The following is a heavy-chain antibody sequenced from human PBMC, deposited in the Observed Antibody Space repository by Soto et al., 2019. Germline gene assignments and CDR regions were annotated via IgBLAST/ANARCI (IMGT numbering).Heavy chain of an antibody. CDR1: GDPFRDYS. CDR2: INPSGRT. Sequence: SLTCVVSGDPFRDYSWSWIRQSPGAGLQWIGEINPSGRTEYNPSLRGRVTLSVDTSKNQFSLTLRTMTAADTAVYYCARRRNRCFDSWGQGTLVTVSS. D-gene: IGHD1-1*01. V-gene: IGHV4-34*01. CDR3: ARRRNRCFDS. J-gene: IGHJ5*01.